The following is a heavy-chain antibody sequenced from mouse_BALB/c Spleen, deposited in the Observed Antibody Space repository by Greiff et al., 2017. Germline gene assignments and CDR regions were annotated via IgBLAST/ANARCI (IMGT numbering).Heavy chain of an antibody. CDR3: AEDVVGLHFDY. Sequence: EVQRVESGPGLVKPSQSLSLTCSVTGYSITSGYYWNWIRQFPGNKLEWMGYISYDGSNNYNPSLKNRISITRDTSKNQFFLKLNSVTTEDTATYYCAEDVVGLHFDYWGQGTTLTVSS. CDR1: GYSITSGYY. CDR2: ISYDGSN. D-gene: IGHD1-1*01. V-gene: IGHV3-6*02. J-gene: IGHJ2*01.